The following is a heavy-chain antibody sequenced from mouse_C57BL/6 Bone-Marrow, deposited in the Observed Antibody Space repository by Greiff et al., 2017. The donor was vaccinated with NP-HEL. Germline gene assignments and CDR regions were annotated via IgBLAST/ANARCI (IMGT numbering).Heavy chain of an antibody. D-gene: IGHD1-1*01. Sequence: QVQLQQSGAELARPGASVKLSCKASGYTFTSYGISWVKQRTGQGLEWIGEIYPRSGNTYYNEKFKGKATLTADKSSSTAYMELRSQTSEDSAVYFCARGGGYYYGSSFLFDYWGQGTTLTVSS. CDR2: IYPRSGNT. J-gene: IGHJ2*01. CDR3: ARGGGYYYGSSFLFDY. CDR1: GYTFTSYG. V-gene: IGHV1-81*01.